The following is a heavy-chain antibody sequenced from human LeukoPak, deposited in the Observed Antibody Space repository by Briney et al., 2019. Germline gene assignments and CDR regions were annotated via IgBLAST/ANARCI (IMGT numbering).Heavy chain of an antibody. V-gene: IGHV3-30*18. Sequence: PGRSLRLSCAASGLNFSYHAMHRVRQAPRKGLALVAIISYDARNKYSPDSVQGRFTISRDNSKNTLYLQMDSLKPYDTAVYYFPKAGGYCNRGNRYSFFWGQGTLVTVSS. D-gene: IGHD2-15*01. CDR3: PKAGGYCNRGNRYSFF. CDR2: ISYDARNK. CDR1: GLNFSYHA. J-gene: IGHJ4*02.